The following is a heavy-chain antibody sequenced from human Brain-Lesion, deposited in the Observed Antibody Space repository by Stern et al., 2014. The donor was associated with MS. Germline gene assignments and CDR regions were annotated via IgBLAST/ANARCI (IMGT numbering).Heavy chain of an antibody. D-gene: IGHD1-14*01. V-gene: IGHV3-9*01. J-gene: IGHJ4*02. Sequence: QLVESGGDLVQPGRSLRLSCAAFGFTFDDYAMQWVRQAPGKGLEWVAGISWNSGTIGYADSVKGRFTTSRDNAYSPLYLQMNSLRPEDTALYYCARDITGSSAYFAYWGQGTLVTVSS. CDR1: GFTFDDYA. CDR2: ISWNSGTI. CDR3: ARDITGSSAYFAY.